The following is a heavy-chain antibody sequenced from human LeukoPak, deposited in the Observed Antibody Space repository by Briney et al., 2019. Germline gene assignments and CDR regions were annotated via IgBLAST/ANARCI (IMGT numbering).Heavy chain of an antibody. CDR3: AKPYMVRGVIRPFDY. Sequence: PGGSLRLSCAASGFSFRDYWMSWVRQAPGKGLEWVSAISGSGGSTYYADSVKGRFTISRDNSKNTLYLQMNSLRAEDTAVYYCAKPYMVRGVIRPFDYWGQGTLVTVSS. V-gene: IGHV3-23*01. CDR1: GFSFRDYW. D-gene: IGHD3-10*01. CDR2: ISGSGGST. J-gene: IGHJ4*02.